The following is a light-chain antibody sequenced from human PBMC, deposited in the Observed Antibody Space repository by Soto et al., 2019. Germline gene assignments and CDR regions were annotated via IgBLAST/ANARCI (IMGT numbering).Light chain of an antibody. CDR1: QSVSSY. CDR3: QQRSNWPT. V-gene: IGKV3-11*01. CDR2: DAS. Sequence: EIVLTQSPATLSLSPGERATLSCRASQSVSSYLAWYQQKPGQAPRLLIYDASNRATGIPARFSGSGSGTDFTLTISSLEPEEFAVYYCQQRSNWPTFGGGPKVEIK. J-gene: IGKJ4*01.